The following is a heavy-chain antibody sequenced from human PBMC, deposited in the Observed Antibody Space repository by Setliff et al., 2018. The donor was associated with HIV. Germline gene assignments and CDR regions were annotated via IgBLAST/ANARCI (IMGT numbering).Heavy chain of an antibody. CDR2: ISAYNGNT. V-gene: IGHV1-18*01. J-gene: IGHJ4*02. CDR3: ARDTNLIYDSSGYYPYTFDY. Sequence: ASVQVSCKASGYTFTSYGISWVRQAPGQGLEWMGWISAYNGNTNYAQKLQGRVTMTTDTSTSTAYMELRSLRSDDTAVYYCARDTNLIYDSSGYYPYTFDYWGQGTLVTVSS. D-gene: IGHD3-22*01. CDR1: GYTFTSYG.